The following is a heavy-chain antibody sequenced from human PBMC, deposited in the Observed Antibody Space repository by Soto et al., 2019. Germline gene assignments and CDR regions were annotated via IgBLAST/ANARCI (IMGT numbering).Heavy chain of an antibody. Sequence: ASVKVSCKASGYTFTSYDINWVRQATGQGLEWMGWKNPNSGNTGYAQKFQGRVTMTRNTSISTAYMELSSLRSEDTAVYYCARVIVKYCSGGSCRAFDIWGQGTMVTVSS. V-gene: IGHV1-8*01. J-gene: IGHJ3*02. CDR3: ARVIVKYCSGGSCRAFDI. CDR2: KNPNSGNT. D-gene: IGHD2-15*01. CDR1: GYTFTSYD.